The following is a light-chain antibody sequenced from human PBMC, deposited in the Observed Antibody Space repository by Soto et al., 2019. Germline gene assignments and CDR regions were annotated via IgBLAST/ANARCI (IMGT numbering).Light chain of an antibody. CDR1: QSVSSY. J-gene: IGKJ5*01. CDR2: DAS. V-gene: IGKV3-11*01. CDR3: QQRSD. Sequence: LSQSPAAVSLSPGERATLSCRASQSVSSYLAWYQQKPGQAPRLLIYDASNRATGIPARFSGSGSGTDFTLTISSLEPEDFAVYYCQQRSDFGQGTRLEIK.